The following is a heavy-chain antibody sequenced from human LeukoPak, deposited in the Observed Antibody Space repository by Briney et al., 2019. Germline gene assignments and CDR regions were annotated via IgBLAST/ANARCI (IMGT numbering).Heavy chain of an antibody. Sequence: GRSLRLSCAASGFTFSNYGMHWVRQAPGKGLEWVTVISYDASNKYYADSVRGRFTISRDNSKNTLYLQMNSLRAEDTAVYYCAKDRGSLAAAGSLNYYFDYWGQGTLVTVSP. D-gene: IGHD6-13*01. CDR3: AKDRGSLAAAGSLNYYFDY. CDR1: GFTFSNYG. CDR2: ISYDASNK. J-gene: IGHJ4*02. V-gene: IGHV3-30*18.